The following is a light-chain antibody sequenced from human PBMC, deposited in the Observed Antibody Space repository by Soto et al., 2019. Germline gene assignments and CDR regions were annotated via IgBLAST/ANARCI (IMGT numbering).Light chain of an antibody. CDR1: QSISSW. CDR3: QQYNSYSG. Sequence: DIQMTQSPSTLSASVGDRVTITCRASQSISSWLAWYQQKPGKAPKLLIYDASSLESGVPSRFSGSGSGTEFTLTISSLQPDDFATYYCQQYNSYSGFGGGTKVEI. V-gene: IGKV1-5*01. J-gene: IGKJ4*01. CDR2: DAS.